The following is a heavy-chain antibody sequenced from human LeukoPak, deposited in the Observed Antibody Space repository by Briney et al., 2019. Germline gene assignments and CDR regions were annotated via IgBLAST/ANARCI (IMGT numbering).Heavy chain of an antibody. D-gene: IGHD2-21*02. Sequence: QPGRSLRLSCAASGFTFSDYGMHWVRQAPGKGLEWVAVIWYDGSNKYYADSVKGRFTISRDNSKNTLYLQMDSLRAEDTAVYYCARDMCGGDCYPGLWGRGTLVTVSS. CDR3: ARDMCGGDCYPGL. V-gene: IGHV3-33*01. J-gene: IGHJ4*02. CDR2: IWYDGSNK. CDR1: GFTFSDYG.